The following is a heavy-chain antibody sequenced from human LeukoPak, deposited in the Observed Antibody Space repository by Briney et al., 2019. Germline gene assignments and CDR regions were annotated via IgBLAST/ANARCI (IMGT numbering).Heavy chain of an antibody. CDR2: MNPNSGNT. J-gene: IGHJ4*02. V-gene: IGHV1-8*03. CDR3: ARAEYTSGWYGTIDY. D-gene: IGHD6-19*01. Sequence: ASVKVSCKASGYTFTSYDINWVRQATGQGLEWMGWMNPNSGNTGYAQKFQGRVTITRNTSISTAYMELTSLISKDMAVYYCARAEYTSGWYGTIDYWGQGTLVTVSS. CDR1: GYTFTSYD.